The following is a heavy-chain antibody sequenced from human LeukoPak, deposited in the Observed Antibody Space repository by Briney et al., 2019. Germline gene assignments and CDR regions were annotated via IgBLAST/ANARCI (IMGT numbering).Heavy chain of an antibody. CDR3: ARDRQEWLLSYYYYGMDV. V-gene: IGHV3-7*03. J-gene: IGHJ6*02. D-gene: IGHD3-3*01. CDR2: DGSEN. Sequence: DGSENKYVESGKGRFTISRDNAKNSLYLQMNSLRAEDTAVYYCARDRQEWLLSYYYYGMDVWGQGTTVTVSS.